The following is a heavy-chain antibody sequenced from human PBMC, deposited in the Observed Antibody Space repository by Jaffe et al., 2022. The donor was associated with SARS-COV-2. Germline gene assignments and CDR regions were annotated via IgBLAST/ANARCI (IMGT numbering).Heavy chain of an antibody. CDR3: AWLVSGC. CDR1: GGSISSSNYY. CDR2: ISYSGST. Sequence: QLQLQESGPGLVKPSETLSLTCTVSGGSISSSNYYWGWIRQPPGKGLEWIGTISYSGSTYYNPSLKSRVTMSMDTSKNQFSLTLNSVSAADTAVYYCAWLVSGCWGQGTLVTVSS. V-gene: IGHV4-39*01. J-gene: IGHJ4*02. D-gene: IGHD6-19*01.